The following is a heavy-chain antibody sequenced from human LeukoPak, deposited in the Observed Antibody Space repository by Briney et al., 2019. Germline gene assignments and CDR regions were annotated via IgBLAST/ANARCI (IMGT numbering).Heavy chain of an antibody. D-gene: IGHD3-3*01. CDR2: IKQDGSEK. CDR1: GSTFSGYW. J-gene: IGHJ4*02. V-gene: IGHV3-7*01. Sequence: GGSLRLSCAASGSTFSGYWMSWVRQAPGKGLEWVANIKQDGSEKYYVDSVKGRFTISRDNAKNSLYLQMNSLRAEDTAVYYCARDKGGPYYDFWSGYYPEYFDYWGQGTLVTVSS. CDR3: ARDKGGPYYDFWSGYYPEYFDY.